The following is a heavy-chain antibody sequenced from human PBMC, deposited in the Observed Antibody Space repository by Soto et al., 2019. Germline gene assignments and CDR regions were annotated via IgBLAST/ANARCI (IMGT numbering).Heavy chain of an antibody. Sequence: ASVKVSCKASGYTFTSYGISWVRQAPGQGLEWMGWISAYNGNTNYAQKLQGRVTMTTDTSTSTAYMELRSLRSDDTAVYYCARDISYFNDSSSYYTQIDSWDQGTLVTVPS. CDR2: ISAYNGNT. V-gene: IGHV1-18*01. J-gene: IGHJ4*02. CDR1: GYTFTSYG. D-gene: IGHD3-22*01. CDR3: ARDISYFNDSSSYYTQIDS.